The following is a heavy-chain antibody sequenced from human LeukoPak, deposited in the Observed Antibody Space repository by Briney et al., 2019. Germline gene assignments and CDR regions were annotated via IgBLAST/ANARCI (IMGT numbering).Heavy chain of an antibody. J-gene: IGHJ4*02. CDR1: GLTVSSNY. Sequence: GRSLRPSCAASGLTVSSNYMSWVRQAPGKGLEWVSVIYSGGSSGGTYYADSVKGRFTISRDNSKNTLYLQMNSLRAEDTAMYYCARVERATLSFDYWGQGTLVTVSS. CDR3: ARVERATLSFDY. V-gene: IGHV3-53*01. CDR2: IYSGGSSGGT. D-gene: IGHD5-24*01.